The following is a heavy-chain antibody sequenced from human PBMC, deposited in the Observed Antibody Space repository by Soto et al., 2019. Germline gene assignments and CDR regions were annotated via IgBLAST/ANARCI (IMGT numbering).Heavy chain of an antibody. V-gene: IGHV3-21*01. J-gene: IGHJ4*02. Sequence: PGGSLRLSCAASGFTFSSYSMDWVSQAPGKGLEWVSSISSSSSYIYYADSVKGRFTISRDNAKNSLYLQMNSLRAEDTAVYYCASGQEIAVAGNNDYWGQGTLDTVSS. D-gene: IGHD6-19*01. CDR3: ASGQEIAVAGNNDY. CDR2: ISSSSSYI. CDR1: GFTFSSYS.